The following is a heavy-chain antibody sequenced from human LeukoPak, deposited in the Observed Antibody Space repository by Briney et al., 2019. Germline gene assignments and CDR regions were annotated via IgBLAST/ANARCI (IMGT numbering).Heavy chain of an antibody. Sequence: PSETLSLTCAVYGGSFSGYYWSWIRQPPGKGLEWIGEINHSGSTNYNPSLKSRVTISVDTSKNQFSLKLSSVTAADTAVYYCARGGPRYYYDSSGYYPFDYWGQGTLVTVSS. CDR2: INHSGST. J-gene: IGHJ4*02. D-gene: IGHD3-22*01. CDR1: GGSFSGYY. V-gene: IGHV4-34*01. CDR3: ARGGPRYYYDSSGYYPFDY.